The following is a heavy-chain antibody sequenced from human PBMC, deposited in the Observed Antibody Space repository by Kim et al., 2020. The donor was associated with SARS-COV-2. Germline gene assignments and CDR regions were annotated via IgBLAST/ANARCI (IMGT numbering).Heavy chain of an antibody. D-gene: IGHD2-21*01. V-gene: IGHV3-30*02. CDR3: AKDILLASIDY. J-gene: IGHJ4*02. Sequence: YHAVSVRCRFTIPRDNSNNTFYLHLNSLRSDDTAVYYCAKDILLASIDYWGQGTAVIVSS.